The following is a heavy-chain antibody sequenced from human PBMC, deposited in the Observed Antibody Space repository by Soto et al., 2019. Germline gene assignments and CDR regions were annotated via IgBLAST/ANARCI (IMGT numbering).Heavy chain of an antibody. CDR3: ARDRYHHDSSGSVYYFDY. Sequence: GASVKVSCKASGYSFTNYGISWVRQAPGQGLEWMGWISGYNGNTNYAQKLQGRVTMTTDTSTSTAYMELRSLRSDDTAIYYCARDRYHHDSSGSVYYFDYWGQGTLVTVSS. D-gene: IGHD3-22*01. J-gene: IGHJ4*02. CDR2: ISGYNGNT. V-gene: IGHV1-18*04. CDR1: GYSFTNYG.